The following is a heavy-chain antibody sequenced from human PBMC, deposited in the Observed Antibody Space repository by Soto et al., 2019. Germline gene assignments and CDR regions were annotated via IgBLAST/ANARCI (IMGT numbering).Heavy chain of an antibody. V-gene: IGHV3-48*02. D-gene: IGHD2-15*01. CDR3: ARDWINCSGGRCSYWYFDL. CDR1: GFTLSSYS. Sequence: EVQVVESGGGLVQPGGSLRLSCAASGFTLSSYSMNWVRQAPGKGLEWVSYISSRSSTIHYADSVKGRFTISIDNAKNSLYLQMNSLRDEDTAVYYCARDWINCSGGRCSYWYFDLWGRGTLVTVSS. J-gene: IGHJ2*01. CDR2: ISSRSSTI.